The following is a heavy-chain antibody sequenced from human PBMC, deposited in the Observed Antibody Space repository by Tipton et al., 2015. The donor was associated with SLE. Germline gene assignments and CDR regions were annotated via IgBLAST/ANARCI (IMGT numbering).Heavy chain of an antibody. J-gene: IGHJ5*02. CDR1: GGSFSFYY. CDR2: IDHSRST. Sequence: TLSLTCAVYGGSFSFYYWSWIRQPPGKGLEWIGEIDHSRSTNYNPSLKSRVTISVDTSKNQFSLKLSSVTAADTAVYYCARLSGYSSADWFDPWGQGTLVTVSS. D-gene: IGHD3-22*01. CDR3: ARLSGYSSADWFDP. V-gene: IGHV4-34*01.